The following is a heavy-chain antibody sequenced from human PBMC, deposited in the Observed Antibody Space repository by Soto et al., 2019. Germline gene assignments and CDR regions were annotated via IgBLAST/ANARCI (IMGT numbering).Heavy chain of an antibody. CDR3: ARGGYSGNSKDPFYI. CDR2: IYPGDSDT. J-gene: IGHJ3*02. Sequence: GESLKISCKGSGYTFTAYWIDWVRQMPGKGLEWMGIIYPGDSDTRYSPSFQGQVTISADKSISTAYLQWSSLKASDTAMFYCARGGYSGNSKDPFYIWGPGTMVTVSS. V-gene: IGHV5-51*01. CDR1: GYTFTAYW. D-gene: IGHD6-25*01.